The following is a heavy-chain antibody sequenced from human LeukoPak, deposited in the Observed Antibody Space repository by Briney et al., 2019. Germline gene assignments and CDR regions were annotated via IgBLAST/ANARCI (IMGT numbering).Heavy chain of an antibody. CDR2: IIPIFGTA. Sequence: SVKVSCKASGYTFTGYYMHWVRQAPGQGLEWMGGIIPIFGTANYAQKFQGRVTITADESTSTAYMELSSLRSEDTAVYYCARAEKYSSSAAFDIWGQGTMVTVSS. CDR3: ARAEKYSSSAAFDI. V-gene: IGHV1-69*13. D-gene: IGHD6-6*01. J-gene: IGHJ3*02. CDR1: GYTFTGYY.